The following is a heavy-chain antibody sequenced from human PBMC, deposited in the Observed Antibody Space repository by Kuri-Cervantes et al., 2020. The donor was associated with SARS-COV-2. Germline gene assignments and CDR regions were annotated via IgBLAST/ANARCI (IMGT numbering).Heavy chain of an antibody. CDR2: IRSKAYGGTT. CDR1: GFTFGDYA. V-gene: IGHV3-49*04. Sequence: GESLKISCTASGFTFGDYAMSWVCQAPGKGLEWVGFIRSKAYGGTTEYAASVKGRFTISRDDSKSIAYLQMNSLKTEDTAVYYCTRGVDFWSGYPPTTTDAFDIWGQGTMVTVSS. J-gene: IGHJ3*02. CDR3: TRGVDFWSGYPPTTTDAFDI. D-gene: IGHD3-3*01.